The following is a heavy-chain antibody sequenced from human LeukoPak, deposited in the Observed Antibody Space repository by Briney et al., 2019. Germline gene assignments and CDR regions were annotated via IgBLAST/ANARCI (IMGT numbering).Heavy chain of an antibody. CDR1: GFPFSSYA. J-gene: IGHJ4*02. CDR3: ARARVGDPTDY. V-gene: IGHV3-74*01. D-gene: IGHD1-26*01. CDR2: VHGDGNNI. Sequence: GGALRLSCAASGFPFSSYAMYWVRQAPGKGLVWVSRVHGDGNNIGYADSVMGRFTISRDNAKNTLYLQMNSLRPEDTAVYYCARARVGDPTDYWGQGTLVTVSS.